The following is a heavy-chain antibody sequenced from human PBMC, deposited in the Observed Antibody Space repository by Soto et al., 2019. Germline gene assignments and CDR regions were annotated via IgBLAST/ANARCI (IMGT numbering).Heavy chain of an antibody. J-gene: IGHJ6*02. Sequence: SETLSLTCAVYGGSFSGHYWSWIRQPPGKGLEWIGEINHSGSTNYNPSLKSRVTISVDTSKNQFSLKLSSVTAADTAVYYCARLVVVVAATESRYYYYGMDVWGQGTTVTVSS. D-gene: IGHD2-15*01. CDR1: GGSFSGHY. CDR2: INHSGST. CDR3: ARLVVVVAATESRYYYYGMDV. V-gene: IGHV4-34*01.